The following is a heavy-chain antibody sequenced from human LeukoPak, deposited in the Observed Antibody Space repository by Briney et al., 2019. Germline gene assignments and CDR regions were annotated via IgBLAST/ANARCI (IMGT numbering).Heavy chain of an antibody. CDR3: ARSFDDMVRGVHAFDY. CDR1: GYTFTSYA. J-gene: IGHJ4*02. CDR2: INAGNGNT. D-gene: IGHD3-10*01. V-gene: IGHV1-3*01. Sequence: ASVKVSCKASGYTFTSYAMHWVRQAPGQRLEWMGWINAGNGNTKYSQKFQGRVIITRDTSASTAYMELSSLRSEDTAVYYCARSFDDMVRGVHAFDYWGQGTLVTVSS.